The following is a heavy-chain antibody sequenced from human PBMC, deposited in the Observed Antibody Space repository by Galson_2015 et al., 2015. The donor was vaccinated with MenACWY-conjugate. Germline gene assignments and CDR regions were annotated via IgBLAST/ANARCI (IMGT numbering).Heavy chain of an antibody. Sequence: GEGLVWVSRINSDGRSTSYADSVKGRFTISRDNAKNTLYLQMNSLRAEDTAVYYCARLGGNYRTTSHFDYWGQGTLVTVSS. CDR2: INSDGRST. J-gene: IGHJ4*02. D-gene: IGHD1-26*01. V-gene: IGHV3-74*01. CDR3: ARLGGNYRTTSHFDY.